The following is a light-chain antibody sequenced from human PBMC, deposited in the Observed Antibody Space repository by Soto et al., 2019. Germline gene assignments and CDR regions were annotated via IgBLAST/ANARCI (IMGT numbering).Light chain of an antibody. J-gene: IGKJ5*01. CDR2: DAS. V-gene: IGKV1-5*01. Sequence: DIQLTQTPSILSASVGDEVTITCRASQTISSWLAWYQQKPGRAPKLLIYDASSLESGVPSRSSGSGSETEFTLHTSRLQPDDFATRFSYFSAFGQGTRLEIK. CDR3: YFSA. CDR1: QTISSW.